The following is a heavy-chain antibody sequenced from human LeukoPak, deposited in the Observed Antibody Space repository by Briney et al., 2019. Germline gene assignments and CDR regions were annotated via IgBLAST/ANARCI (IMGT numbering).Heavy chain of an antibody. D-gene: IGHD3-3*01. CDR3: VRMEISGFYDFWSD. CDR1: GGSISSYY. V-gene: IGHV4-59*08. Sequence: SETLSLTCTVSGGSISSYYWSWIRQPPGKGLEWIGYIHYSGSTNYNPSLKSRVTISIDTSKNQFSLKMSSVTAADTAVYYCVRMEISGFYDFWSDWGQGTLVTVSS. CDR2: IHYSGST. J-gene: IGHJ4*02.